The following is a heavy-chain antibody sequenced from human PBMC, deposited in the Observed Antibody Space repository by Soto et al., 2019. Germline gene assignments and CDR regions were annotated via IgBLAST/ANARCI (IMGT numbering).Heavy chain of an antibody. CDR3: ARRGSGSYYDY. CDR1: GFTFSSYA. D-gene: IGHD1-26*01. V-gene: IGHV3-23*01. Sequence: EVQLLESGGGLVQPGGSLRLSCAASGFTFSSYAMRWVRQAPGKGLGWVSAVSGSGGSTYYADSVKGRFTISRDNSKNTLYLHMNHLRADDTAVYYCARRGSGSYYDYWCQGTVVTVSS. CDR2: VSGSGGST. J-gene: IGHJ4*02.